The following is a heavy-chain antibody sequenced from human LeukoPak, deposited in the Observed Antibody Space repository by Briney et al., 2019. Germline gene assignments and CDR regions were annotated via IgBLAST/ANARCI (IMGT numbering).Heavy chain of an antibody. CDR1: GDSVSSNNAA. J-gene: IGHJ4*01. CDR3: ARGGSYAFDY. CDR2: TYYRSRWYN. D-gene: IGHD3-16*01. Sequence: SQTLSLTCAISGDSVSSNNAAWNCIRQSPSRGLEWLGNTYYRSRWYNDYAASVISRITINSDTSRNQFSLQLNSVTPEDTSVYYCARGGSYAFDYWGQGTPVPVSS. V-gene: IGHV6-1*01.